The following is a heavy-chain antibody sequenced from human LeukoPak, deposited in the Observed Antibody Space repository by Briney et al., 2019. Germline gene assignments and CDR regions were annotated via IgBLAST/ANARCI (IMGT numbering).Heavy chain of an antibody. CDR1: GYTFTSYD. CDR2: MNPNSGNT. V-gene: IGHV1-8*01. Sequence: ASVKVSCTASGYTFTSYDINWVRQATGQGLEWMGWMNPNSGNTGYAQKFQGRVTMTRNTSISTAYMELSSLRSEDTAVYYCARTYSSSWYPFDYWGQGTLVTVSS. J-gene: IGHJ4*02. D-gene: IGHD6-13*01. CDR3: ARTYSSSWYPFDY.